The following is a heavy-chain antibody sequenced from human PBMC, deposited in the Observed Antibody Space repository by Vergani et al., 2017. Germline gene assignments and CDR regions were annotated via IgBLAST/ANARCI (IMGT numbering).Heavy chain of an antibody. CDR2: ISAYNGNT. V-gene: IGHV1-18*01. Sequence: QVQLVQSGAEVKKPGASVKVSCRASGYSFSSYDISWVRQATGQGLEWMGWISAYNGNTNYAQKLQGRVTMTTDTSTSTAYMELRSLRSDDTAVYFCAKTISGSYYQLDYWGQGTLVTVSS. J-gene: IGHJ4*02. CDR1: GYSFSSYD. CDR3: AKTISGSYYQLDY. D-gene: IGHD1-26*01.